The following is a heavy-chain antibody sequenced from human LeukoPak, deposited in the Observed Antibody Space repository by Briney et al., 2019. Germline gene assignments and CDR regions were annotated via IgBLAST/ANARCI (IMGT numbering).Heavy chain of an antibody. CDR3: ARGYATAFDS. V-gene: IGHV3-7*01. D-gene: IGHD2-2*01. CDR1: GFTFSSFY. J-gene: IGHJ4*02. CDR2: INQDGSEK. Sequence: PGGSLRLSCVTSGFTFSSFYMNWVRQAPGKGLEWVANINQDGSEKYYVDSVEGRFTISRDNAKNSLYLHMNSLRAEDTAVFYCARGYATAFDSWGRGALVTVSS.